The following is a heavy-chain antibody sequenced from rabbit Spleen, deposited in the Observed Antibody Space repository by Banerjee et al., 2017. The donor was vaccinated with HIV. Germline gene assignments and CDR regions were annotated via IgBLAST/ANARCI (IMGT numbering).Heavy chain of an antibody. CDR2: VDTGSSGST. CDR3: ARDLDAVIGWNFGW. J-gene: IGHJ4*01. D-gene: IGHD1-1*01. V-gene: IGHV1S40*01. Sequence: LVEYGGDLVQPGASLTLTCTASGFDFSASNYMCWVRQAPGKGLEWIACVDTGSSGSTYYASWAKGRLTISKTSSTTVTLQMTSLTAADTATYFCARDLDAVIGWNFGWWGPGTLVTVS. CDR1: GFDFSASNY.